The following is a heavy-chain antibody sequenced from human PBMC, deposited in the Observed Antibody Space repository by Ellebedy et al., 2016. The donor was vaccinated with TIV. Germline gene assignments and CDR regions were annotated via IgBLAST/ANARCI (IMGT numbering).Heavy chain of an antibody. CDR3: ATDLVIYRIVGTTTFGY. Sequence: PGGSLRLSCAASGFTFSSYWMSWVRQAPGKGLEWVANIKQDGSEKYYLDSVKGRFTISRDNAKNSLYLQMNSLRAEETAMYYCATDLVIYRIVGTTTFGYWGQGTLVTVSS. J-gene: IGHJ4*02. CDR1: GFTFSSYW. D-gene: IGHD1-26*01. CDR2: IKQDGSEK. V-gene: IGHV3-7*01.